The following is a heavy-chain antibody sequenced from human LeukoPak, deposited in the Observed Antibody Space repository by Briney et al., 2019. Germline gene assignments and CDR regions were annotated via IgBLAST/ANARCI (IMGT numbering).Heavy chain of an antibody. CDR3: ARHVGYCSSTSCRYFDY. CDR1: GGSISSGGYY. V-gene: IGHV4-39*01. J-gene: IGHJ4*02. Sequence: PSETLSLTCTVSGGSISSGGYYWGWIRQPPGKGLEWLGTMYYSGNTYYNPSLKSRVTISVDTSKNQFSLKLSSVSATDTAVYYCARHVGYCSSTSCRYFDYWGQGTLVTVSS. D-gene: IGHD2-2*01. CDR2: MYYSGNT.